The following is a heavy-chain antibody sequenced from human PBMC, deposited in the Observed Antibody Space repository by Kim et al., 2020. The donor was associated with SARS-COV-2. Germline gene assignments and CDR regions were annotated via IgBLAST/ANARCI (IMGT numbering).Heavy chain of an antibody. CDR3: ARLNWNYAGTYYYYYGMDV. CDR2: IYPGDSDT. CDR1: GYSFTSYW. D-gene: IGHD1-7*01. Sequence: GESLKISCKGSGYSFTSYWIGWVRQMPGKGLEWMGIIYPGDSDTRYSPSFQGQVTISADKSISTAYLQWSSQKASDTAMYYCARLNWNYAGTYYYYYGMDVWGQGTTVTVSS. J-gene: IGHJ6*02. V-gene: IGHV5-51*01.